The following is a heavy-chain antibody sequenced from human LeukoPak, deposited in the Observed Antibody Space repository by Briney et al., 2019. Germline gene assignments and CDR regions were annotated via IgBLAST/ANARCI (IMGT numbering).Heavy chain of an antibody. CDR3: ARAIASYGDSAY. Sequence: GGSLRLSCAASGFKFSSFSMGWVRQAPGKGLKWLSYITSTSSATYYADSLQGRFTISRDNAKNSLYLQINSLRADDTAVYYCARAIASYGDSAYWGQGTLVTVSS. V-gene: IGHV3-48*04. CDR2: ITSTSSAT. D-gene: IGHD5-18*01. J-gene: IGHJ4*02. CDR1: GFKFSSFS.